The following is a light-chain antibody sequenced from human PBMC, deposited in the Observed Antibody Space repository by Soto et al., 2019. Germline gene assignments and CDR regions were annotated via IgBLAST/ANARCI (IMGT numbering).Light chain of an antibody. CDR2: DAS. V-gene: IGKV1-5*01. CDR1: QSISRW. J-gene: IGKJ1*01. Sequence: DIQMTQSPSTLSASVGDRVTISCRASQSISRWLAWYQQKPGKAPNLLIYDASSLQSGVPSRFSGIGSGTEFTLTISSLQPDDLATYYCQPYNSHWTFGQGTKVEIK. CDR3: QPYNSHWT.